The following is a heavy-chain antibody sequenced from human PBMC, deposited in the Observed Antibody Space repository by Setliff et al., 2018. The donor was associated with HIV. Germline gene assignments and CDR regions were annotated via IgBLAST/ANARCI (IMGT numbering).Heavy chain of an antibody. CDR1: GGTFSASG. Sequence: GASVQVSCKASGGTFSASGFSWVRQAPGQGLEWMGGIIPAFGTADYAQKFQGRVTITADASTSTAYMELISLRSEDTAVYYCARGEGSGWDTVEENYYNLDVWGPGTTVTVSS. D-gene: IGHD6-19*01. J-gene: IGHJ6*02. CDR3: ARGEGSGWDTVEENYYNLDV. CDR2: IIPAFGTA. V-gene: IGHV1-69*13.